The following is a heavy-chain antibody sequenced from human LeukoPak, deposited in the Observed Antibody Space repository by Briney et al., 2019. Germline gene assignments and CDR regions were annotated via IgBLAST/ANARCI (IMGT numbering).Heavy chain of an antibody. J-gene: IGHJ4*02. V-gene: IGHV3-23*01. Sequence: GGSLRLSCAASGFTFNGYGMSWVRQSPGKGLEWVSHISGSGGSTYYADSVKGRFTISRDNSKGTLYLQMNSLRAEDTAVYYCAKDLLRPLRLPDYWGQGTLVTVSS. CDR1: GFTFNGYG. D-gene: IGHD1-14*01. CDR2: ISGSGGST. CDR3: AKDLLRPLRLPDY.